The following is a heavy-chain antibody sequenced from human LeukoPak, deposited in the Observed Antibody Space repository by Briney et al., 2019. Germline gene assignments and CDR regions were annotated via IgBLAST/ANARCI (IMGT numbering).Heavy chain of an antibody. CDR3: ARWKMRYLAFDV. Sequence: PSETLSLTCTVSGGSITTYYWSWIRQPAGKGLEWIGRMYSGSTNYSPSLKSRVTMSVDTSKNQFYLKLTSVTAAATAVYFCARWKMRYLAFDVWGQGTMISVSS. D-gene: IGHD1-1*01. J-gene: IGHJ3*01. CDR1: GGSITTYY. V-gene: IGHV4-4*07. CDR2: MYSGST.